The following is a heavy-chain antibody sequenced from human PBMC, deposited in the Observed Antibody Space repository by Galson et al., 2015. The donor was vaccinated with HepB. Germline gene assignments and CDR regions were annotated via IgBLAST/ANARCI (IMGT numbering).Heavy chain of an antibody. CDR2: INPHSAGT. J-gene: IGHJ5*02. V-gene: IGHV1-2*02. CDR3: ARGLSVGSGHSGWYGGWFDP. D-gene: IGHD6-19*01. Sequence: SVKVSCKASGYTFTGYYMHWVRQAPGQGLEWMGWINPHSAGTDFAQKFQGRVTMTGDTSISTAYMELSRLRSDDTAVYYCARGLSVGSGHSGWYGGWFDPWGQGTLVTVSS. CDR1: GYTFTGYY.